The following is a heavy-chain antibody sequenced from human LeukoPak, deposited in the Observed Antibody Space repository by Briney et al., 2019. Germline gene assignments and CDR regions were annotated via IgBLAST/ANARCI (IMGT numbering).Heavy chain of an antibody. V-gene: IGHV3-30-3*01. CDR2: ISYDGSNK. Sequence: GGSLRLSCAASGFTFSSYAMHWVRQAPGKGLEWVAVISYDGSNKYYADSVKGRFTISRDNSKNTLYLQMNSLRAEDTAVYYCARVRATNIDYWGQGTLVTVSS. D-gene: IGHD1-26*01. CDR3: ARVRATNIDY. CDR1: GFTFSSYA. J-gene: IGHJ4*02.